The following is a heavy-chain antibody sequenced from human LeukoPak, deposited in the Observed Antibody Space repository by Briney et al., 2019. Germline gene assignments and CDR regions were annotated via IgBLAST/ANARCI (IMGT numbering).Heavy chain of an antibody. CDR1: GGSINNSSYY. CDR3: ARHFYDSRGSYSFALDS. V-gene: IGHV4-39*01. J-gene: IGHJ4*02. CDR2: IYYSGTT. Sequence: PSETLSLTCTVSGGSINNSSYYWGWIRQPPGKGLEWIGSIYYSGTTYYNPSLKSRVTISVDTSKNQVSLRLSSVTAADTAVYYCARHFYDSRGSYSFALDSWGQGTLVTVSS. D-gene: IGHD1-26*01.